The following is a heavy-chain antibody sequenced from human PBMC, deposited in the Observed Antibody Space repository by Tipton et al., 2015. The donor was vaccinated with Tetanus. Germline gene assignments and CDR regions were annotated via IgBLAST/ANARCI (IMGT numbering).Heavy chain of an antibody. J-gene: IGHJ4*02. CDR2: INHSGST. D-gene: IGHD5-24*01. CDR3: ARGPPRLQFSY. Sequence: LRLSCAVYGGSFSGYFWSWIRQPPGKGLEWIGEINHSGSTNYNPSLKSRVTMSVDTSKNQFSLKLSSVTAADTAVYYCARGPPRLQFSYWGQGTLVTVSS. V-gene: IGHV4-34*01. CDR1: GGSFSGYF.